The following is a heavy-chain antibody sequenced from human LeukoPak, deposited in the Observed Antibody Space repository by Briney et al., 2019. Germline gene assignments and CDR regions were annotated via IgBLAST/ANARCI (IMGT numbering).Heavy chain of an antibody. CDR3: ARRDITMIDYAFDI. Sequence: SETLSLTCTVSGGSISSYYWSWIRQPPGKGLERIGYIYYSGSTNYNPSLKSRVTISVDTSKNQFSLKLSSVTAADTAVYYCARRDITMIDYAFDIWGQGTMVTVSS. CDR2: IYYSGST. J-gene: IGHJ3*02. V-gene: IGHV4-59*08. CDR1: GGSISSYY. D-gene: IGHD3-22*01.